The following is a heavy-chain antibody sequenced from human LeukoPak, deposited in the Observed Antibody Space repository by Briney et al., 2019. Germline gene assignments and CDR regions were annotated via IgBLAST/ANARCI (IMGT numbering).Heavy chain of an antibody. J-gene: IGHJ4*02. CDR3: ATQPCSGGRCFLLH. V-gene: IGHV3-30*03. CDR1: GLIFSDHA. Sequence: GGSLRLTCTASGLIFSDHAMHWVRQAPGKGLDWVAVTSFDGRDQFYADSVKGRFTISRDNSKNILYLQLSSPRVEDTAMYYCATQPCSGGRCFLLHWGQRTLVTVSS. D-gene: IGHD2-15*01. CDR2: TSFDGRDQ.